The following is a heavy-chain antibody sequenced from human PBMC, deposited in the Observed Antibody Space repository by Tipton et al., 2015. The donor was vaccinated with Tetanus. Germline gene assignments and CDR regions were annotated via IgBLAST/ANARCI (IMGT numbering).Heavy chain of an antibody. J-gene: IGHJ6*03. CDR3: ARVTCSRPSCDDYYYYYVGV. D-gene: IGHD2-2*01. V-gene: IGHV4-30-4*01. Sequence: TLSLTCSVSGDSIRSEDYYWGWIRQSPGKGLEWLGYIYYSRSTYNHPSLKSRVCISIDAAKNHFSLSLNSVTAADSATYYCARVTCSRPSCDDYYYYYVGVWGTGAAVAVSS. CDR1: GDSIRSEDYY. CDR2: IYYSRST.